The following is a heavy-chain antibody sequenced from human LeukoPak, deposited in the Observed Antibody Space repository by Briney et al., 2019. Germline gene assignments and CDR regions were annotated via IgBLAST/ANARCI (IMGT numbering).Heavy chain of an antibody. D-gene: IGHD2/OR15-2a*01. CDR2: INSDGSWT. Sequence: GSLRLSCAASGFTFSSNWRHWVRQAPGKGLVWVSHINSDGSWTSYADSVKGRFAISKDNAKNTVYLQMNSLRAEDTAVYYCVSFYETYWGRGTLVTVSS. CDR1: GFTFSSNW. V-gene: IGHV3-74*01. CDR3: VSFYETY. J-gene: IGHJ4*02.